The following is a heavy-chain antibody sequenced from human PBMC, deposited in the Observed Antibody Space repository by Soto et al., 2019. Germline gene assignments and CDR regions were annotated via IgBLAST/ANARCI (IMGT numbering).Heavy chain of an antibody. CDR2: INSSSGST. J-gene: IGHJ3*02. D-gene: IGHD6-19*01. Sequence: ASVKVSCKASGYTFTSYYMHWVRKAPGQGLEWIGIINSSSGSTSYGQKFQVRVTMTRDTSTSTVYMELSSLRSEDTAVYYCARVKGQWLVTYAFDIWGQGTMVTVSS. V-gene: IGHV1-46*01. CDR1: GYTFTSYY. CDR3: ARVKGQWLVTYAFDI.